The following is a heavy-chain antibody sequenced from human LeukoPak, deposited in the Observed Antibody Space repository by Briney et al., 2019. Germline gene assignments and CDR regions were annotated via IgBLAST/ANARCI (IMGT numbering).Heavy chain of an antibody. CDR3: ARFAGPAATIDAFDI. CDR1: GFTFSDYY. J-gene: IGHJ3*02. D-gene: IGHD2-2*01. CDR2: ISSSGSTI. Sequence: GGSLRLSCAASGFTFSDYYMSWIRQAPGKGLEWVSYISSSGSTIYYAGSVKGRFTISRDNAKNSLYLQMNSLRAEDTAVYYCARFAGPAATIDAFDIWGQGTMVTVSS. V-gene: IGHV3-11*04.